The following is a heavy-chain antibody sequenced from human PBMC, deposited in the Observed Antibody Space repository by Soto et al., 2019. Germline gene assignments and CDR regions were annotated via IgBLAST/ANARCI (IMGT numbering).Heavy chain of an antibody. CDR2: ISSSSSTI. V-gene: IGHV3-48*01. CDR1: GFTFSSYS. J-gene: IGHJ4*02. CDR3: ASLEACSSTSCWDY. Sequence: EVQLVESGGGLVQPGGSLRLSCAASGFTFSSYSMNWVRQAPGKGLEWVSYISSSSSTIYYADSVKGRFTISRDNAKNSLYLQMNSLRADDTAVYYCASLEACSSTSCWDYWGQGTLVTVSS. D-gene: IGHD2-2*01.